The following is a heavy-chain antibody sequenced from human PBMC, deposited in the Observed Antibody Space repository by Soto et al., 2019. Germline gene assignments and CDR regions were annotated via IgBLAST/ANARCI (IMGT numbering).Heavy chain of an antibody. D-gene: IGHD1-26*01. CDR1: GFTFDDYG. Sequence: PGGSLRLSCAASGFTFDDYGMSWVRQAPGKGLEWVSGINWNGGSTGYADSVKGRFTISRDNAKNSLYLQMNSLRAEDTALYYCARTGIVGATTTFFAFDIWGQGTMVTVSS. CDR3: ARTGIVGATTTFFAFDI. CDR2: INWNGGST. J-gene: IGHJ3*02. V-gene: IGHV3-20*04.